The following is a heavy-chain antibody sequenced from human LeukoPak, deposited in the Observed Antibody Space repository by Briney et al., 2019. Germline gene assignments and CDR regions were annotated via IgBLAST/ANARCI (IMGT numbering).Heavy chain of an antibody. J-gene: IGHJ4*02. Sequence: GGSLRLSCAASGFTVSSNYMSWVRQAPGKGLEWVSGINWNGGSTGYVDSVKGRFTISRDNAKKFLYLQMNSLRAEDTALYYCARVVLSRGERDYWGQGTLVTVSS. CDR3: ARVVLSRGERDY. CDR2: INWNGGST. V-gene: IGHV3-20*04. D-gene: IGHD5-24*01. CDR1: GFTVSSNY.